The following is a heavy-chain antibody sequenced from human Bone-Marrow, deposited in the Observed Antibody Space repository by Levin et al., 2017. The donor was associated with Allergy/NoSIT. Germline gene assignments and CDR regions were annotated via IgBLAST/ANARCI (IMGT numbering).Heavy chain of an antibody. Sequence: GESLKISCAASGFTFSNYVMSWVRQAPGKGLEWVSGISASGGSIYNADSVKGRFTISRDNSKNTMYLQMNSLRAEDTAVYYCAKEGYYYDTSGYYDYWGQGVLVTVSS. CDR2: ISASGGSI. J-gene: IGHJ4*02. D-gene: IGHD3-22*01. V-gene: IGHV3-23*01. CDR1: GFTFSNYV. CDR3: AKEGYYYDTSGYYDY.